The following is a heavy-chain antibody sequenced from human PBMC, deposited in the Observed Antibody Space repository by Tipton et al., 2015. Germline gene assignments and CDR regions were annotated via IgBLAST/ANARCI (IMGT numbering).Heavy chain of an antibody. J-gene: IGHJ4*01. CDR1: GGSISSSSYY. Sequence: TLSLTCTVSGGSISSSSYYWAWIRQPPGKGLEWIGSLYFSGSTYYNPSLGSRATLALDTPKNQFSLTLFSATAADTALYYCARGDDSTSMATGFDYWGRGALVTVSS. CDR3: ARGDDSTSMATGFDY. V-gene: IGHV4-39*07. D-gene: IGHD2/OR15-2a*01. CDR2: LYFSGST.